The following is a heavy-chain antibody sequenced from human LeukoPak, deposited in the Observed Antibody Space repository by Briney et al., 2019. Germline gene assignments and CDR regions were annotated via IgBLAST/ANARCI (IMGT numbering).Heavy chain of an antibody. D-gene: IGHD2-2*01. CDR1: GGTFSSYA. CDR3: ADTDCSSTSCLDY. V-gene: IGHV1-69*13. Sequence: SVKVSCKASGGTFSSYAISWVRQAPGQGLEWMGGIIPIFGTANYAQKFQGRVTITADESTSTAYMELSSLRSEDTAVYYCADTDCSSTSCLDYSGQGTLVTVSS. J-gene: IGHJ4*02. CDR2: IIPIFGTA.